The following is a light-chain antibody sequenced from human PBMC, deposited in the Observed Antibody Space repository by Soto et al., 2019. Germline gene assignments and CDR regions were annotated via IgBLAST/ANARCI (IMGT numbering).Light chain of an antibody. Sequence: DIQITQSPSTVSASVLDRFTITCRASQSISSWLAWYQQKPGKAPKLLIYKASSLESGVPSRFSGSGSGTEFTLTISSLQPDDFATYYCQQYNSYSPLTFGGGTKVDIK. CDR1: QSISSW. V-gene: IGKV1-5*03. CDR2: KAS. CDR3: QQYNSYSPLT. J-gene: IGKJ4*01.